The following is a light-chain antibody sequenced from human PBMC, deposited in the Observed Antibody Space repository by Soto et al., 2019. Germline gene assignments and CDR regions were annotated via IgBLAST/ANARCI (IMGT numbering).Light chain of an antibody. J-gene: IGKJ1*01. V-gene: IGKV3-20*01. CDR1: QSVSSSY. CDR3: QQYGALPPT. CDR2: GAS. Sequence: EIVLTQSPGTLSLSPGERATLSCRASQSVSSSYLAWYQQKPGQAPRLLVYGASSRATGIPDRFSGSGSGTDLTLTISRVEPEDFAVYHCQQYGALPPTFGQGTRVEIK.